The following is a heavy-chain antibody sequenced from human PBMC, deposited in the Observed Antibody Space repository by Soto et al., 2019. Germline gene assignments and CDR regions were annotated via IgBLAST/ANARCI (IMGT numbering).Heavy chain of an antibody. CDR1: DDSINSDKYY. CDR2: IYYRGNA. Sequence: QLQLQESGPGLVKPSETLSLTCSVSDDSINSDKYYWGWIRQPPGKGLEWLGSIYYRGNAYYNPSLKTRVTISLDKSKSQFSLKLNSVTAADSAVYFCARLEGLATISYYFDFWGPGALVTVSS. CDR3: ARLEGLATISYYFDF. D-gene: IGHD3-9*01. J-gene: IGHJ4*02. V-gene: IGHV4-39*01.